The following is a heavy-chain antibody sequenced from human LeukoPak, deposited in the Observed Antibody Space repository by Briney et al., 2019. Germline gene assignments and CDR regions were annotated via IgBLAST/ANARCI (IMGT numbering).Heavy chain of an antibody. D-gene: IGHD3-10*01. CDR3: ARDLSPVVRASPMGY. J-gene: IGHJ4*02. V-gene: IGHV3-30*03. CDR1: GFTFSSYG. CDR2: ISYDGSNK. Sequence: GGSLRLSCAASGFTFSSYGMHWVRQAPGKGLGWVGVISYDGSNKYYADSVKGRFTISSDTSKNTLYLQMNSLRAEDTAVYYCARDLSPVVRASPMGYWGQGTLVTVSS.